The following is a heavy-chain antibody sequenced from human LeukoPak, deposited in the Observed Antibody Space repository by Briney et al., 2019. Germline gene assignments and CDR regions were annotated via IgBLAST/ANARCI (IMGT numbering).Heavy chain of an antibody. D-gene: IGHD5-12*01. CDR3: ARVPYRGYDYGY. V-gene: IGHV3-30*04. J-gene: IGHJ4*02. Sequence: GGSLTLSCAASGFTFSSYARHWVRQAPGKGLEWVAVISYDGSNKYYADSVTGRFTISRDNSKNTLYVQMNSLRAVDTAVYYCARVPYRGYDYGYRRQRTLVSDPS. CDR1: GFTFSSYA. CDR2: ISYDGSNK.